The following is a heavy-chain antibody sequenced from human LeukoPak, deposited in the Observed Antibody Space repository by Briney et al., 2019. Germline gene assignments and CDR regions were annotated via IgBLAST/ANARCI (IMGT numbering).Heavy chain of an antibody. V-gene: IGHV3-74*01. CDR3: ARVRGGSGRSYAADAFDI. CDR2: INSDGSST. J-gene: IGHJ3*02. D-gene: IGHD1-26*01. CDR1: GFTFSSYW. Sequence: PGGSLRLSCAASGFTFSSYWMHWVRQAPGKGLVWVSRINSDGSSTSYADSVKGRFTISRDNAKNTLYLQMNSLRAEDTAVYYCARVRGGSGRSYAADAFDIWGQRTMVTVSS.